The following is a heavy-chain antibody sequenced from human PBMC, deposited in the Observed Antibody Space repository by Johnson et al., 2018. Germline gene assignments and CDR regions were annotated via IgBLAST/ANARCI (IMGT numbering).Heavy chain of an antibody. CDR2: ISWDGSNK. CDR1: GFTFGNYG. D-gene: IGHD2-8*01. Sequence: QVQLVQSGGGVVQPGRSLRLSCAASGFTFGNYGMHWVRQAPGKGLEWVSGISWDGSNKYYGDSVKGRFTISRDNSKNTLYLQMNSLRAEDTAVYYCAKDSAIYCTKGVCVAANAVDIWGKATIVTVSS. J-gene: IGHJ3*02. CDR3: AKDSAIYCTKGVCVAANAVDI. V-gene: IGHV3-30*18.